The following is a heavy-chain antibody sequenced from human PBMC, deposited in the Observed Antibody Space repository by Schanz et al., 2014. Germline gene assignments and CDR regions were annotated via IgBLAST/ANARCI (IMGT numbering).Heavy chain of an antibody. J-gene: IGHJ6*02. Sequence: QVQLVESGGGVVQPGRSLRLSCAASGFTVRSYAIHWVRQAPGKGLEWVAVISYDGSHKDYADSVKGRFTISRDNSKNTLYLQMNSLRAEDTAVYYCVKDLQRELLRDDHYYGMDVWGQGTTVTVSS. CDR3: VKDLQRELLRDDHYYGMDV. V-gene: IGHV3-30*04. D-gene: IGHD1-26*01. CDR2: ISYDGSHK. CDR1: GFTVRSYA.